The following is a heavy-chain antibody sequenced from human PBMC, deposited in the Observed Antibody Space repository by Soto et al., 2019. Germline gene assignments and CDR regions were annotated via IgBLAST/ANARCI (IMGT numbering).Heavy chain of an antibody. CDR1: GFTFSRYA. Sequence: QVQLVESGGGVVQPGRSLRLSCAASGFTFSRYAMHWVRQAPGKGLEWVAVISNDGSNKYYADSVKGRFTISRDNSKNTLYLQMNSLSAEDTAVYYCARMASFYCSGGSCYPTYGMDVWGQGTTVTVSS. V-gene: IGHV3-30-3*01. J-gene: IGHJ6*02. D-gene: IGHD2-15*01. CDR3: ARMASFYCSGGSCYPTYGMDV. CDR2: ISNDGSNK.